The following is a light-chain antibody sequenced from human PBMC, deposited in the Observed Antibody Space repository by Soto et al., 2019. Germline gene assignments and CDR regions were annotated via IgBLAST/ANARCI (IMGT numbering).Light chain of an antibody. Sequence: QSALTQPASVSGSPGQSITISCTGTSSDVGGYNYVSWYQQHPGKAPKLMIYDVNNRPSGVSNRFSGSKSGNTASLTISGLQAEDEADYYCSSYTRSSTGIFGGGTKLTVL. V-gene: IGLV2-14*01. CDR1: SSDVGGYNY. CDR3: SSYTRSSTGI. J-gene: IGLJ2*01. CDR2: DVN.